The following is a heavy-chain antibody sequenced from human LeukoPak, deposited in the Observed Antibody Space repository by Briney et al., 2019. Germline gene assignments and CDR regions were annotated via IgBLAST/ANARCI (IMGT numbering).Heavy chain of an antibody. CDR3: AKQGSCSGGSCYAHHFDS. V-gene: IGHV3-30*18. J-gene: IGHJ4*02. D-gene: IGHD2-15*01. CDR1: GFSFSNYG. Sequence: PGGSLRLSCAASGFSFSNYGMHWVRQAPGKGLEWVALISLDGSSKYYADSVKGRSTISRDNSKNTLYLQMNSLRDEDTAVYHCAKQGSCSGGSCYAHHFDSWGRGTLVIVSS. CDR2: ISLDGSSK.